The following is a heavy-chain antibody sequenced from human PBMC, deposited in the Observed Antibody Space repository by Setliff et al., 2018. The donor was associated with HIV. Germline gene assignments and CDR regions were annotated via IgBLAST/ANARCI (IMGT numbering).Heavy chain of an antibody. CDR3: ARQMGSGSYDTGYYFDS. D-gene: IGHD1-26*01. Sequence: TLSLTCNVSTVSITTTSDSWAWIRQPPGKGLEWIGSISFSPGTGLEWIVGITYSETTSYNPTLNGRVTMSVDTSKNQFSLDLSSVTAADTAVYFCARQMGSGSYDTGYYFDSWGQGTPVTVSS. CDR2: FSPGTGLEWIVGITYSETT. CDR1: TVSITTTSDS. V-gene: IGHV4-30-2*03. J-gene: IGHJ4*02.